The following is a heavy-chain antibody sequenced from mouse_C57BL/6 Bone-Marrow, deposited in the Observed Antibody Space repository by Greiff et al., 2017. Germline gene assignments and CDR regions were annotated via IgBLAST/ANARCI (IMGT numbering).Heavy chain of an antibody. D-gene: IGHD2-4*01. Sequence: QVQLQQSGAELARPGASVKLSCKASGYTFTSYGMSWVKQRTGQGLEWIGEIYPRSGNTYYNEKFKGKATLTADKSSSTAYMELRSLTSEDSAVYFCAREDYDKMAWFAYWGQGTLVTVSA. V-gene: IGHV1-81*01. CDR2: IYPRSGNT. CDR1: GYTFTSYG. CDR3: AREDYDKMAWFAY. J-gene: IGHJ3*01.